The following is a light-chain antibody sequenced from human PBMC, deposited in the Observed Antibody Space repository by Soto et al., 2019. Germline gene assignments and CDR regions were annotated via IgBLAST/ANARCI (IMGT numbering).Light chain of an antibody. J-gene: IGLJ2*01. CDR3: GTWDGTPPNSEVV. V-gene: IGLV1-51*02. CDR2: END. CDR1: SSNIGNNY. Sequence: QSVLTQPPSVSAAPGQKVTISCSGSSSNIGNNYVSWYQQLPGTAPKLLIYENDKRPSGIPDLFSGSKSGTSATLGITGLQTGVEADYYCGTWDGTPPNSEVVFGGVTKVTV.